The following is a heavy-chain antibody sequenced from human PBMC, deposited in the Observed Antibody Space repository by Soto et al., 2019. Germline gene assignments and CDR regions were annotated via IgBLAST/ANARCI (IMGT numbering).Heavy chain of an antibody. CDR1: GFTFSSYG. CDR3: AKDRATTTVTTIDY. CDR2: ISYDGSNK. J-gene: IGHJ4*02. D-gene: IGHD4-17*01. V-gene: IGHV3-30*18. Sequence: GGSLRLSCAASGFTFSSYGMHWVRQAPGKGLEWVAVISYDGSNKYYADSVKGRFTISRDNSKNTLYLQMNSLRAEDTAVYYCAKDRATTTVTTIDYWGQGTLVTVSS.